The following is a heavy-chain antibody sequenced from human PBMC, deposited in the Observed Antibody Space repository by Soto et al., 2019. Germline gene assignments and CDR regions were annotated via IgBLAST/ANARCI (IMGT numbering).Heavy chain of an antibody. Sequence: SETLSLTCTVSGGSISSGGYYWSWIRQHPGKGLEWIGYIYYSGSTYYNPSLKSRVTISVDTSKNQFSLKLSSVTAADTAVYYCARDSHPEDIVSYGMDVWGQGTTVTVSS. CDR1: GGSISSGGYY. V-gene: IGHV4-31*03. CDR2: IYYSGST. J-gene: IGHJ6*02. D-gene: IGHD2-15*01. CDR3: ARDSHPEDIVSYGMDV.